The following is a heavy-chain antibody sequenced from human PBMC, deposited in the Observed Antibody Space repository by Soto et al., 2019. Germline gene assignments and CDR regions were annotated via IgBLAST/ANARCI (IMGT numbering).Heavy chain of an antibody. CDR3: ARGGGGHYYYVVDV. CDR1: GITLSGDA. V-gene: IGHV3-30-3*01. J-gene: IGHJ6*02. CDR2: RSYHGSNQ. D-gene: IGHD2-15*01. Sequence: GGSMRRSCAPSGITLSGDAMHWVRQAPGKGLERGSLRSYHGSNQYSADAVKGRFTISRDNAKNTVYRQMNSLRPEDTAVYYWARGGGGHYYYVVDVWGQGTTVTVAS.